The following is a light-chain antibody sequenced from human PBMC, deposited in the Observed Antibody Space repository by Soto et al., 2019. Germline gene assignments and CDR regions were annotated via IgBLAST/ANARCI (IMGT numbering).Light chain of an antibody. Sequence: DIQMTQSPSSLSASVGDGVTITCRASQSIANYVNWYQQKAGHAPSLLIYAASSLHSGVPSRFSGSGSGTDFTITLNRLQPGDFATYYFQPSQTTPGTLGQGTKVEIQ. CDR2: AAS. V-gene: IGKV1-39*01. CDR3: QPSQTTPGT. CDR1: QSIANY. J-gene: IGKJ1*01.